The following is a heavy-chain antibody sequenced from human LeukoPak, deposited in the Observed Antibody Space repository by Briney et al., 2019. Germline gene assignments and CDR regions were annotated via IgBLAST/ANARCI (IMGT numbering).Heavy chain of an antibody. CDR2: IWHDGSNK. CDR1: GFTFRSYG. V-gene: IGHV3-33*01. CDR3: ARDRGYCSSTSCPLDY. D-gene: IGHD2-2*01. J-gene: IGHJ4*02. Sequence: GGSLRLSCAASGFTFRSYGMHWVRQAPGKGLEWVAVIWHDGSNKYYADSVKGRFTISRDNSKNALYLQMNSLRAEDTAVYYCARDRGYCSSTSCPLDYWGQGTLVTVSS.